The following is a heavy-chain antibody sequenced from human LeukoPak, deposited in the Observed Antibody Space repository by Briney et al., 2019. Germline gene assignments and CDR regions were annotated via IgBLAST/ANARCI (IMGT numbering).Heavy chain of an antibody. CDR3: ARDDDYYGSGSYSPFDY. CDR1: GFTFSTYS. J-gene: IGHJ4*02. CDR2: ISSSSKYI. D-gene: IGHD3-10*01. Sequence: KSGGSLRLSCAASGFTFSTYSMNWVRQAPGRGLEWVSSISSSSKYIYYADSVKGRFTISRDDAKNSLSLQMNSLRAEYTTVYYCARDDDYYGSGSYSPFDYWGQGTLVTVSS. V-gene: IGHV3-21*01.